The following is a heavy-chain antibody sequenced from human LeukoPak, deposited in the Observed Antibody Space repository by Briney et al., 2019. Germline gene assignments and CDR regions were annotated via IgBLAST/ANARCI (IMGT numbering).Heavy chain of an antibody. J-gene: IGHJ4*02. CDR3: VTGFTTMAVDYFDY. V-gene: IGHV1-24*01. D-gene: IGHD5-18*01. CDR1: GKSLSDLS. CDR2: SDPEDGER. Sequence: ASVKVSCKVSGKSLSDLSIHWLRQPPGKGLEWLGGSDPEDGERIYAQMFQGRVTMTEDTSIDTAYMELSSLRSEDTAVYYCVTGFTTMAVDYFDYWGQGTLVTVSP.